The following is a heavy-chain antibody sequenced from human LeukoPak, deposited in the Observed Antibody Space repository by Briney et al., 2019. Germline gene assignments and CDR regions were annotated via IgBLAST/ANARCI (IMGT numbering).Heavy chain of an antibody. V-gene: IGHV4-39*07. D-gene: IGHD2-2*01. CDR2: IYYSGST. CDR3: ARVGCSSTSCYSYYYYYMDV. CDR1: GGSISSSSYY. J-gene: IGHJ6*03. Sequence: SETLSLTCTVSGGSISSSSYYWGWIRQPPGKGLEWIGSIYYSGSTYYNPSLKSRVTISVDTSKNQSSLKLSSVTAADTAVYYCARVGCSSTSCYSYYYYYMDVWGKGTTVTVSS.